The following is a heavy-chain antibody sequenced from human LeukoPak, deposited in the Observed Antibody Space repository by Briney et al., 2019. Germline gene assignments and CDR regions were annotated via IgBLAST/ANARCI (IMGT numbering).Heavy chain of an antibody. Sequence: GGSLRLSCAASGFTFSSYAMHWVRQAPGKGLEWVAAISYDGSNKYSADSVKGRFTISRDNSMNTLYLQMNSLRADDTAVYYCARGDDILTGYTARYYFDYWGQGTLVTVSS. CDR2: ISYDGSNK. D-gene: IGHD3-9*01. CDR3: ARGDDILTGYTARYYFDY. V-gene: IGHV3-30*04. CDR1: GFTFSSYA. J-gene: IGHJ4*02.